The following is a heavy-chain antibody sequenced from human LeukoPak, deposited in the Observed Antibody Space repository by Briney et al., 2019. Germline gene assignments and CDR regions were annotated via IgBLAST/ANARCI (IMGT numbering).Heavy chain of an antibody. CDR2: ITWNSDGI. D-gene: IGHD1-26*01. CDR1: GFTFDDYA. CDR3: ARGAIVGANFDY. V-gene: IGHV3-9*01. J-gene: IGHJ4*02. Sequence: QPGRSLRLSCAASGFTFDDYAMHWVRQAPGKGLEWVSGITWNSDGIGYADSVKGRFTISRDNAKNTLYLQMNSLRAEDTAVYYCARGAIVGANFDYWGQGTLVTVSS.